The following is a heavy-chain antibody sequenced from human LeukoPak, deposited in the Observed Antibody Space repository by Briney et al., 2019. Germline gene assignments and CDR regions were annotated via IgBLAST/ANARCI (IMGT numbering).Heavy chain of an antibody. D-gene: IGHD6-13*01. CDR2: ISYDGSNK. Sequence: PGRSLRLSCAASGFTFSSYAMHWVRQAPGKGLEWVAVISYDGSNKYYADSVKGRFTISRDNSKNTLYLQMNSLRAEDTAVYYCANEGSSPRYYYYYMDVWGKGTTATVSS. CDR1: GFTFSSYA. J-gene: IGHJ6*03. V-gene: IGHV3-30-3*02. CDR3: ANEGSSPRYYYYYMDV.